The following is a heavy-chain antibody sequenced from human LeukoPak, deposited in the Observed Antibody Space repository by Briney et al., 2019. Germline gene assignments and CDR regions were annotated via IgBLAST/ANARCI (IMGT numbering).Heavy chain of an antibody. V-gene: IGHV1-18*01. CDR1: GYTFTSYG. Sequence: ASVKVSCKASGYTFTSYGISWVRQAPGQGLEWMGWISAYNGNTNYAQKLQGRVTMTTDTSTSTAYMELRSLRSDDTAVYYCARDGHEPYSSSSGGFDPWGQGTLVTVSS. D-gene: IGHD6-13*01. CDR3: ARDGHEPYSSSSGGFDP. J-gene: IGHJ5*02. CDR2: ISAYNGNT.